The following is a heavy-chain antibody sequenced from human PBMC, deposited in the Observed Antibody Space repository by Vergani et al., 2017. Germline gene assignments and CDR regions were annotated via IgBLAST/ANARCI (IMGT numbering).Heavy chain of an antibody. CDR1: GFTFSDYY. D-gene: IGHD3-10*01. CDR3: ARMVPWYWDV. Sequence: QVQLVESGGGLVKPGGPLRLSCAASGFTFSDYYMSWIRQAPGKGLEWISYISSSGHTTYYADSVKGRSTLSRDNAKNSLFLQINSLRAEDTAVYYCARMVPWYWDVWGQGTTVTVSS. J-gene: IGHJ6*02. CDR2: ISSSGHTT. V-gene: IGHV3-11*04.